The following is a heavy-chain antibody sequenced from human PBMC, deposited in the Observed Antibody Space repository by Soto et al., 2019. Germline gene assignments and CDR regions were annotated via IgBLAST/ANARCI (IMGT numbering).Heavy chain of an antibody. CDR2: IVVGSGDT. D-gene: IGHD3-3*01. CDR1: GFMFTSSA. J-gene: IGHJ4*02. Sequence: ASVKVSCKTSGFMFTSSAVQWVRQARGQRLELIGWIVVGSGDTNYAQKFQERVTITRDMSTSTAYLELSSLRSEDTAVYYCAADPSTYYDFWTGSWTPLWGYWGQGTLVTVS. V-gene: IGHV1-58*01. CDR3: AADPSTYYDFWTGSWTPLWGY.